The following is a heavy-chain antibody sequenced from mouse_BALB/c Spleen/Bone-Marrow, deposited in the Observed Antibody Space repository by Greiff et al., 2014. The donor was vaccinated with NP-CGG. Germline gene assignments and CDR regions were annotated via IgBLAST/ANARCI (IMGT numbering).Heavy chain of an antibody. CDR3: TRDQRYGNYIYAMDY. Sequence: EVKLMESGGGLVKPGGSLKLSCAASGFTFSSYTMSWVRQTLEKRLEWVATISTGGSYTDYPDSVKGRFTISRDNAKNTLYLQMSSLKSEDTAMYYCTRDQRYGNYIYAMDYWGQGTSVTVSS. V-gene: IGHV5-6-4*01. CDR1: GFTFSSYT. J-gene: IGHJ4*01. CDR2: ISTGGSYT. D-gene: IGHD2-10*02.